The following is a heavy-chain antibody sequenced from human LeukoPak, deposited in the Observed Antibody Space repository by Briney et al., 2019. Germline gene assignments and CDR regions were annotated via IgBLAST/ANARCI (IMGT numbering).Heavy chain of an antibody. CDR3: SGADRKVVPAATSRNWFDP. CDR1: GGSFSGYY. V-gene: IGHV4-34*01. J-gene: IGHJ5*02. Sequence: PSDTLSLTCTVSGGSFSGYYCSWIRQPPGKGLEWIGEINHSGSTKYNPSLKRRVTISVETSNTQFSLKVRCVIAADTAVDYCSGADRKVVPAATSRNWFDPWGQGTLVSVCS. CDR2: INHSGST. D-gene: IGHD2-2*01.